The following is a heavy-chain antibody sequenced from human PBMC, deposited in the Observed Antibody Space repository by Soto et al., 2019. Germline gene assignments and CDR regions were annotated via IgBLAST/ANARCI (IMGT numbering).Heavy chain of an antibody. CDR1: GFTFSSYG. V-gene: IGHV3-30*18. D-gene: IGHD4-4*01. J-gene: IGHJ4*02. CDR2: ISYDGSNK. CDR3: AKDLGATVTTNTFRY. Sequence: QVQLVESGGGVVQPGRSLRLSCAASGFTFSSYGMHWVRQAPGKGLEWVAVISYDGSNKYYADSVKGRFTISRDNSKNTLYLQMNSLRAEDTAVYYCAKDLGATVTTNTFRYWGQGTLVTVSS.